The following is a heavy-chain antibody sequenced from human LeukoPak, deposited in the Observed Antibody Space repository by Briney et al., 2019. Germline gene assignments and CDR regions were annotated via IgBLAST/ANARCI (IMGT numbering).Heavy chain of an antibody. D-gene: IGHD3-9*01. J-gene: IGHJ4*02. Sequence: GASVKVSCKASGYTFTSYGISWVRQAPGQGLEWMGWISAYNGNTNFAQKLQGRVTMTTDTSTSTAYMDLRSLRSDDTAVYYCARDQAATNTQVRFCLDWGQGTLVTV. CDR3: ARDQAATNTQVRFCLD. V-gene: IGHV1-18*01. CDR2: ISAYNGNT. CDR1: GYTFTSYG.